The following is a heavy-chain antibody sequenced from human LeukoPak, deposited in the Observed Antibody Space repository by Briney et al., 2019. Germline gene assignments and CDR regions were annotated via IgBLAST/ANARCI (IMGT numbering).Heavy chain of an antibody. D-gene: IGHD4-17*01. CDR1: GYTFTSYG. CDR2: INTYNVNT. Sequence: GASVKVSCKGSGYTFTSYGISWVRQAPGQGLEWMGWINTYNVNTNYAQKLQGRVTMTTDTSTSTAYMELRSLRSDDTAVYYCARSEYGGYGWFDYWGQGTLVTVSS. J-gene: IGHJ4*02. V-gene: IGHV1-18*01. CDR3: ARSEYGGYGWFDY.